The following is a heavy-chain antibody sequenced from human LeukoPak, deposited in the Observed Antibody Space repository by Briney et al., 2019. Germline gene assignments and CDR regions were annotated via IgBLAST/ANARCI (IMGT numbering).Heavy chain of an antibody. CDR3: AKGYSSGWYYFDY. CDR2: ISGSSTYT. J-gene: IGHJ4*02. D-gene: IGHD6-19*01. Sequence: PGGSLRLSCAASGFSFSDYYMSWIRQTPGKGLEWVSYISGSSTYTKYADSVKGRFTISRDNAKNSLYLQVNSLRAEDTAVYYCAKGYSSGWYYFDYWGQGTLVTVSS. CDR1: GFSFSDYY. V-gene: IGHV3-11*05.